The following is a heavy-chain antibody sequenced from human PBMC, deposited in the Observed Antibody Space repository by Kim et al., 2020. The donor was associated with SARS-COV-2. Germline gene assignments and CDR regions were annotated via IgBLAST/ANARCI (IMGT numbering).Heavy chain of an antibody. CDR2: IDASGST. Sequence: SETLSLTCTVSGDSISSGNYYWTWIRQPAGKGLEWIGRIDASGSTTHNPSLNSRVTISGDTSKNQFSLKLSSVTAADTAVHYCARDSVVVVPASVWGMTSSGLYGLDVWGQGTTVTVSS. J-gene: IGHJ6*02. V-gene: IGHV4-61*02. D-gene: IGHD2-2*01. CDR1: GDSISSGNYY. CDR3: ARDSVVVVPASVWGMTSSGLYGLDV.